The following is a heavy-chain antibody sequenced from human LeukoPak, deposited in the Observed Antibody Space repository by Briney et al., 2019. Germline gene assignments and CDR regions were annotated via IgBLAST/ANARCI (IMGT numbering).Heavy chain of an antibody. J-gene: IGHJ4*01. V-gene: IGHV4-59*01. CDR1: GGSISSYY. Sequence: PSETLSLTCTVSGGSISSYYWSWIRQPPGKGLEWIGYIYYSGSTNYNPSLKSRVTISVDTSKNQFSLKLSSVTAADTAVYYCAREVYYYDSSGSFDYWGHGTLVTVSS. CDR3: AREVYYYDSSGSFDY. CDR2: IYYSGST. D-gene: IGHD3-22*01.